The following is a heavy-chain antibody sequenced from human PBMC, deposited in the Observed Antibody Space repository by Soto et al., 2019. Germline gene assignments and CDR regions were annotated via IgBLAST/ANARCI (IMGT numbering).Heavy chain of an antibody. D-gene: IGHD3-22*01. CDR3: ASRNYYDSSGQHR. CDR2: MFRGGSA. CDR1: GDSISSPNW. V-gene: IGHV4-4*02. Sequence: QVQLQESGSALVKPSGTLSLTCAVSGDSISSPNWWSWVRQPPGKGLEWIGEMFRGGSANYNPSLQNRLTITEDKTKNQFSLKLTSVTAADTAVYYCASRNYYDSSGQHRWGQGTLVTVSS. J-gene: IGHJ4*02.